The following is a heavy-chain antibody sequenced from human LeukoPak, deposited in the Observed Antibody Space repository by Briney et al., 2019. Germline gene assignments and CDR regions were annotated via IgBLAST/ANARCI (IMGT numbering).Heavy chain of an antibody. D-gene: IGHD1-1*01. Sequence: PGGSLRLSCAASGFTFSSYWMHWVRQAPGKGLVWVSRINSDGSSTSYADSVKGRFTISRDNAKNSLYLQMSSLRVEDTAVYYCARDMDQLPDENWGRGTLVTVSS. CDR3: ARDMDQLPDEN. CDR2: INSDGSST. J-gene: IGHJ4*02. CDR1: GFTFSSYW. V-gene: IGHV3-74*01.